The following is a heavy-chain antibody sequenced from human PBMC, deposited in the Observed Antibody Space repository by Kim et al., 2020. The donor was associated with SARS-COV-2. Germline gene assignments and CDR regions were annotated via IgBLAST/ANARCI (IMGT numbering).Heavy chain of an antibody. J-gene: IGHJ6*02. Sequence: SETLSLTCAVSGASISSSNWWSWVRQSPGKGLEWIGEIYHSGSTNYNPSLKSRGTISVDKSKNQFSLKLSSVTAADTAVYYCAISKYTIFGVVYGMDVWGQGTTVTVSS. CDR3: AISKYTIFGVVYGMDV. D-gene: IGHD3-3*01. V-gene: IGHV4-4*02. CDR1: GASISSSNW. CDR2: IYHSGST.